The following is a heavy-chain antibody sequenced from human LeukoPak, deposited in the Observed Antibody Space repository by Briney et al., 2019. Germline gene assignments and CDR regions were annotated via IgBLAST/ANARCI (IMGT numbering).Heavy chain of an antibody. CDR3: ARWELLAYYYFDY. V-gene: IGHV4-39*01. D-gene: IGHD1-26*01. Sequence: PSETLSLTCTVSGGSVSSSSYYWGWIRQPPGKGLDWIGSIYYGGSTYYNPSLKSRVTISVDTSKNQFSLKLTSVTAADTAVYYCARWELLAYYYFDYWGQGTLVTVSS. J-gene: IGHJ4*02. CDR1: GGSVSSSSYY. CDR2: IYYGGST.